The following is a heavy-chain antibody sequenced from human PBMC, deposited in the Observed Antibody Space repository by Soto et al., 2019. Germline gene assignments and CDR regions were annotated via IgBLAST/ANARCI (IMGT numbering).Heavy chain of an antibody. CDR1: GGSFSGYY. J-gene: IGHJ6*03. D-gene: IGHD2-8*01. V-gene: IGHV4-34*01. CDR2: INHSGST. CDR3: ARHGGRMDAIWDGYYYYMDV. Sequence: PSETLSLTCAVYGGSFSGYYWSWIRQPPGKGLEWIGEINHSGSTNYNPSLKSRVTISVDTSKNQFSLKLSSVTAADTAVYYCARHGGRMDAIWDGYYYYMDVWGKGTTVTVSS.